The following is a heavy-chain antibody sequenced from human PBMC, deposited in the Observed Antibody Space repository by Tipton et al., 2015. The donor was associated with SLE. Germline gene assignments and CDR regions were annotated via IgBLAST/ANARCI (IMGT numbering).Heavy chain of an antibody. CDR2: INNDGTRT. CDR3: ARDPLPTGYSYYAMDV. V-gene: IGHV3-74*01. D-gene: IGHD2-8*02. J-gene: IGHJ6*02. CDR1: GFTFSSDW. Sequence: SLRLSCAASGFTFSSDWIHWVRQAPGKGLVWVSLINNDGTRTSYADSVKGRFTISRDNVRNTLYLQMNSLRAEDTAVYYCARDPLPTGYSYYAMDVWGQGTTVTVSS.